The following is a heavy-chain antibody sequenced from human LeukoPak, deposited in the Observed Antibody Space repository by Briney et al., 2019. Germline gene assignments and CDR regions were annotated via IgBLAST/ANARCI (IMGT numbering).Heavy chain of an antibody. D-gene: IGHD3-10*01. Sequence: SGRSLRLSCAASGFTFSSYAMHWVRQAPGKGLEWVAVISYDGSNKYYADSVKGRFTISRDNSKNTLYLQMNSLRAEDTAVYYCARDYYGSGSYTLGDYYYGMDVWGQGTTVTVSS. J-gene: IGHJ6*02. CDR2: ISYDGSNK. CDR3: ARDYYGSGSYTLGDYYYGMDV. V-gene: IGHV3-30-3*01. CDR1: GFTFSSYA.